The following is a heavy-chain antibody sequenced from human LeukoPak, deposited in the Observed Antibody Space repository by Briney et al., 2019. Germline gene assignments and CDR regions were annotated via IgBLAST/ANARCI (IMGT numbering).Heavy chain of an antibody. Sequence: MGIIYPGDSATRYSPSFQGQVTISADKSISTAYLQWSSLKASDTAMYYCARGPSFGYFDYWGQGTLVTVSS. D-gene: IGHD3-10*01. V-gene: IGHV5-51*01. J-gene: IGHJ4*02. CDR3: ARGPSFGYFDY. CDR2: IYPGDSAT.